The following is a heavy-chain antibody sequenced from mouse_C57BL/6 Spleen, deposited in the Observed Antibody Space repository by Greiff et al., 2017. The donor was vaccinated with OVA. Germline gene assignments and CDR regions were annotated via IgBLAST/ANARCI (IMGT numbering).Heavy chain of an antibody. Sequence: DVMLVESGGDLVKPGGSLKLSCAASGFTFSSYGMSWVRPTPDKRLEWVATISSGGSYTYYPDSVKGRFTISRDNAKNTLYLQMSSLKSEDTAMYYCARQGTTVVDYYAMDYWGQGTSVTVSS. CDR1: GFTFSSYG. V-gene: IGHV5-6*02. CDR3: ARQGTTVVDYYAMDY. D-gene: IGHD1-1*01. CDR2: ISSGGSYT. J-gene: IGHJ4*01.